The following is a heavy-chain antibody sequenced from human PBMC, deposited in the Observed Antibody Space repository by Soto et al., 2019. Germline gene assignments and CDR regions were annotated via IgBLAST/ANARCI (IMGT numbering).Heavy chain of an antibody. D-gene: IGHD5-12*01. Sequence: QLVESGGGVVQPGRSLRLSCETSGFTFRSYGMHWVRQAPGKGLEWVAVISFDGSDIYYADSVRGRFTISRDNSKSTLHLQMNRLRAEDTAFYYCAKMTRGYTYGLDYWGQGTLVTVSS. J-gene: IGHJ4*02. V-gene: IGHV3-30*18. CDR1: GFTFRSYG. CDR3: AKMTRGYTYGLDY. CDR2: ISFDGSDI.